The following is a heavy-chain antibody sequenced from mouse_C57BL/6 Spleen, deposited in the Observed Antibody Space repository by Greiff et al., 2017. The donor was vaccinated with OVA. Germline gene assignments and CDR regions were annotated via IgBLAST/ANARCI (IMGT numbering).Heavy chain of an antibody. CDR3: ARDYYGSSYEGYFDV. D-gene: IGHD1-1*01. J-gene: IGHJ1*03. Sequence: EVMLVESGGGLVKPGGSLKLSCAASGFTFSDYGMHWVRQAPEKGLEWVAYISSGSSTIYYADTVKGRFTISRDNAKNTLFLQMTSLRSEDTAMYYCARDYYGSSYEGYFDVWGTGTTVTVSS. CDR2: ISSGSSTI. V-gene: IGHV5-17*01. CDR1: GFTFSDYG.